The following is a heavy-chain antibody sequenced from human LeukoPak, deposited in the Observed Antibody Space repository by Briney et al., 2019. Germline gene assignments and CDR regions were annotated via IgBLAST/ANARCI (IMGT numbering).Heavy chain of an antibody. Sequence: SETLSLTCIVSGGSISSSIYYWAWVRQPPGKGLEWIGYIYYSGSTNYNPSLKSQVTISVDTSKNQFSLKLSSVTAADTAVYYCARDSDRAAGDAFDIWGQGTMVTVSS. D-gene: IGHD6-13*01. CDR2: IYYSGST. V-gene: IGHV4-61*01. J-gene: IGHJ3*02. CDR3: ARDSDRAAGDAFDI. CDR1: GGSISSSIYY.